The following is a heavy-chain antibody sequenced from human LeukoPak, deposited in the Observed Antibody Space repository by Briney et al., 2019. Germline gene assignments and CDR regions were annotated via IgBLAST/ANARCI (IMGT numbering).Heavy chain of an antibody. V-gene: IGHV3-49*04. Sequence: PGGSLRLSCAAPGFIFSSYSMHWVRQAPGKGLEWVGFIRSKIYGWTPEYAASVKGRFTISRDDSKGVAYLQMNSLKTEDTAVYYCTRDQTPYYWGQGTLVTVSS. CDR3: TRDQTPYY. CDR2: IRSKIYGWTP. CDR1: GFIFSSYS. J-gene: IGHJ4*02.